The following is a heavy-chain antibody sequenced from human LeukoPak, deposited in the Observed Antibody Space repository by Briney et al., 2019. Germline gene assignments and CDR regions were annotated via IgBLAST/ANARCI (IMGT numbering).Heavy chain of an antibody. D-gene: IGHD4-11*01. CDR3: ARIVSADYSTKYYYYYMDV. J-gene: IGHJ6*03. V-gene: IGHV1-69*13. CDR2: IIPIFGTA. Sequence: ASVKVSCKASGYTFTSYGISWVRQAPGQGLEWMGGIIPIFGTANYAQKFQGRVTITADESTSTAYMELSSLRSEDTAVYYCARIVSADYSTKYYYYYMDVWGKGTTVTVSS. CDR1: GYTFTSYG.